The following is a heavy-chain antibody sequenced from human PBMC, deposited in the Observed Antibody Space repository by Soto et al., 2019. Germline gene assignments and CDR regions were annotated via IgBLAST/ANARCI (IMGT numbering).Heavy chain of an antibody. CDR3: ARDPALNRAPATQGY. V-gene: IGHV1-3*01. J-gene: IGHJ4*02. CDR1: GYTFTSYA. Sequence: QVQLVQSGAEVKKPGASVKVSCKASGYTFTSYAMHWVRQAPGQRLEWMGWINAGNGNTKYSQKFQGRVTITRDTSASTAYMEPSSLRSEDTAVYYCARDPALNRAPATQGYWGQGNLVTVSS. CDR2: INAGNGNT.